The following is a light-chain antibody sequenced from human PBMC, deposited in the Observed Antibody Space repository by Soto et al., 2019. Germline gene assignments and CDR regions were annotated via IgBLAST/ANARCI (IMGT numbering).Light chain of an antibody. CDR1: SSNIGSNT. J-gene: IGLJ2*01. CDR3: AAWDDSLKGVV. CDR2: SNN. V-gene: IGLV1-44*01. Sequence: QSVLTQPPSASGTPGQRVTISCSGSSSNIGSNTVNWYQQLPGTAPKLLIYSNNHRPSGVPDRFSGSKSGTSASLAISGLQAEDEADYCCAAWDDSLKGVVFGGGTKVTVL.